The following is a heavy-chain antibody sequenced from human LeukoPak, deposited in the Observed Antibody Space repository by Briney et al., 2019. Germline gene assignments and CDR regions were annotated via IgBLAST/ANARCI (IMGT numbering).Heavy chain of an antibody. V-gene: IGHV1-69*04. CDR2: IIPILGIA. CDR1: GGTFSSYA. Sequence: SVKVSCKASGGTFSSYAISWVRQAPGQGLEWMGRIIPILGIANYAQKFQGRVTITADKSTSTAYMELSSLRSEDSAVYYCARSRSPTYDTSDYYENDYWGQGTLVTVSS. D-gene: IGHD3-22*01. J-gene: IGHJ4*02. CDR3: ARSRSPTYDTSDYYENDY.